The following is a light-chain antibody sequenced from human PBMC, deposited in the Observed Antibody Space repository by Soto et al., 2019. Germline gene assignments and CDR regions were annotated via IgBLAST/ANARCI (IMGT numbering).Light chain of an antibody. V-gene: IGKV3-20*01. CDR2: VAS. CDR1: QSVSAGY. CDR3: QQYGGSPQ. J-gene: IGKJ1*01. Sequence: EIVLSESPCTLCFSRCERATLSGRASQSVSAGYLAWYQQRPVQAPRLLIYVASYRAPGIPDRFSGSGSGTDFTLTISRLEPEDYAVYSSQQYGGSPQFGKGTXVEIK.